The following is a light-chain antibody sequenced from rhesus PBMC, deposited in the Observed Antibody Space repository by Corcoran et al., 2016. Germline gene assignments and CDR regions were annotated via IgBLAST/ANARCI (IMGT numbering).Light chain of an antibody. CDR3: YQHSSGYS. CDR2: GAS. V-gene: IGKV3-10*01. Sequence: QVILTQSPGTLSLSPGERATLSCRASQSVSRYLAWYQQKTGHAPRLLIYGASSRAPGIPARFSGSGSGTDFTRTISSLEPEDVGVYHCYQHSSGYSFGQGTKVEIK. CDR1: QSVSRY. J-gene: IGKJ2*01.